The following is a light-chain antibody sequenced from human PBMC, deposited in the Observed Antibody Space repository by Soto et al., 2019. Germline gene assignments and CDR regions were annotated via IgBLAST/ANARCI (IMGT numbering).Light chain of an antibody. CDR2: GVS. CDR3: MQSAKLPHT. J-gene: IGKJ5*01. V-gene: IGKV3D-15*01. CDR1: LSISTH. Sequence: ITQSPDTLSVSPGERATLSCSARLSISTHLAWYKQKPGQSPRLLIYGVSTRATGMPDSFSGSGSGTDFTLAISRVETDDVGMYYCMQSAKLPHTFGQGTRLEIK.